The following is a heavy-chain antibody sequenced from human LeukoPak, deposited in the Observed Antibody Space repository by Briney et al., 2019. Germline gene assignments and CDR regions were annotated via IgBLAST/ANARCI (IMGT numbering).Heavy chain of an antibody. J-gene: IGHJ4*02. CDR3: ARTVGTHRFDY. CDR1: GGSISSSPYY. Sequence: SETLSLTCTVSGGSISSSPYYWGWIRQPPGKGLEWIGNVYYTGSTHYNPSLKSRVTISVDTSKTQFSLNLTSVTAADTAVYYCARTVGTHRFDYWGQGILVTVSS. D-gene: IGHD4-23*01. CDR2: VYYTGST. V-gene: IGHV4-39*01.